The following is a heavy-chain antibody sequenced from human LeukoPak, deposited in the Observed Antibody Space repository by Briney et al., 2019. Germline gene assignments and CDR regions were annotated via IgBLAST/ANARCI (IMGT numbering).Heavy chain of an antibody. CDR1: GYSFTSYW. CDR2: IYPGDSDT. Sequence: GEXXXXSCKGSGYSFTSYWIGWVRQMPGKGLEWMGIIYPGDSDTRYSPSFQGQVTISADKSISTAYLQWSSLKASDTAMYYCARLSADDYDFWSGYLNAFDIWGQGTMVTVSS. D-gene: IGHD3-3*01. V-gene: IGHV5-51*01. CDR3: ARLSADDYDFWSGYLNAFDI. J-gene: IGHJ3*02.